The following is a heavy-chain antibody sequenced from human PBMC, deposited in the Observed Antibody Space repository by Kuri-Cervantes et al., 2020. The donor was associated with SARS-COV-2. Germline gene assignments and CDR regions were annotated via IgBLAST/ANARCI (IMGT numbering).Heavy chain of an antibody. J-gene: IGHJ6*03. CDR1: GGTFSSYA. V-gene: IGHV1-69*10. Sequence: SVKVSCKASGGTFSSYAISWVRQAPGQGLEWMGGIIPIFGIANYAQKLQGRVTMTTDTSTSTAYMELRSLRSDDTAVYYCARVYSSSWFHFEYYYYYMDVWGKGTTVTVSS. D-gene: IGHD6-13*01. CDR2: IIPIFGIA. CDR3: ARVYSSSWFHFEYYYYYMDV.